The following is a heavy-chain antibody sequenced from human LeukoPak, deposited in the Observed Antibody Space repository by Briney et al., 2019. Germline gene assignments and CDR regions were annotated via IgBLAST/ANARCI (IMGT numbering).Heavy chain of an antibody. Sequence: SATLSLTCTVSGGSISSSSYYWGWIRQPPGKGLEWIGSIYYSGSTYYNPSLKSRVTISVDTSKNQFSLKLSSVTAADTAVYYCARIGRIQLWLTDYWGQGTLVTVSS. J-gene: IGHJ4*02. CDR2: IYYSGST. D-gene: IGHD5-18*01. V-gene: IGHV4-39*07. CDR1: GGSISSSSYY. CDR3: ARIGRIQLWLTDY.